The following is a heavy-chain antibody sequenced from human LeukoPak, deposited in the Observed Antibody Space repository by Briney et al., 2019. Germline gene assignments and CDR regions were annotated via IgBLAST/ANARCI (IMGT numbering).Heavy chain of an antibody. CDR1: GFTFNNAW. V-gene: IGHV3-15*01. Sequence: TGGSLRLSCAASGFTFNNAWMNWVRQAPGKGLEWVGRIKSKNVGETTDYAAPVKGRFTISRDDSKNTVYLQMNSLKIEDTAVYYCTSHAAFDPWGQGTLVTVSS. CDR2: IKSKNVGETT. J-gene: IGHJ5*02. CDR3: TSHAAFDP.